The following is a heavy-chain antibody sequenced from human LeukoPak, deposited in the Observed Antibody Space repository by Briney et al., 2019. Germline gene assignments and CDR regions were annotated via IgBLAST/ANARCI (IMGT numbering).Heavy chain of an antibody. Sequence: ASVKVSCKASGDTFSSYAFSWVRQAPGQGLEWMGRITPIFGTANYAQKFQDRVTISTDDSRSTAYMEVISLRSKDTAVYFCARHGLAAQDPFDIWGQGTMVTVSS. D-gene: IGHD6-13*01. CDR3: ARHGLAAQDPFDI. V-gene: IGHV1-69*05. CDR2: ITPIFGTA. CDR1: GDTFSSYA. J-gene: IGHJ3*02.